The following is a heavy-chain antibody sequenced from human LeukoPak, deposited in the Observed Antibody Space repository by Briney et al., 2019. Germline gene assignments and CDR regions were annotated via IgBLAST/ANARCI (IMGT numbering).Heavy chain of an antibody. CDR3: ARHPGEL. D-gene: IGHD1-26*01. CDR1: GASISSYY. Sequence: SETLSLTCTVSGASISSYYWSWIRQPPGKGLEWIGYIYYSGSTNYNPSLKSRVTISVDTSKNQFSLKLSSVTAADTAVYYCARHPGELWGQGTLVTVSS. J-gene: IGHJ4*02. CDR2: IYYSGST. V-gene: IGHV4-59*08.